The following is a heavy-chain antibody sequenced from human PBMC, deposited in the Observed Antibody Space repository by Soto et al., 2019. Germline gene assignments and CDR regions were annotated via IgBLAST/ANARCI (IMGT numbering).Heavy chain of an antibody. J-gene: IGHJ1*01. D-gene: IGHD2-8*01. CDR1: GFTFGNYA. Sequence: EVQLLESGGTLVQPGGSLRLSCAGSGFTFGNYAMSWVRQAPGKGLEWVSRIGGGGGDTYYADSVKVRFTISRGNSKNTLYLPLNSLLAEDMAVYYCAKCLGVGHCTIGIWHRFQYWGQGTLVTVSS. V-gene: IGHV3-23*01. CDR3: AKCLGVGHCTIGIWHRFQY. CDR2: IGGGGGDT.